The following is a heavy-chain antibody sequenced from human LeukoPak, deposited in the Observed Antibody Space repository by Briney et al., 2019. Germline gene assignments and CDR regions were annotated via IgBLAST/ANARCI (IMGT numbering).Heavy chain of an antibody. V-gene: IGHV3-23*01. J-gene: IGHJ4*02. CDR2: ISGSGGST. D-gene: IGHD2-15*01. CDR1: GFTFTSYA. CDR3: AKDLVVVAATMGY. Sequence: SGGSLRLSCAASGFTFTSYAMSWVRQAPGKGLEWVSAISGSGGSTYYADSVKGRFTISRDNSKNTLYLQMNSLRAEDTAVYYCAKDLVVVAATMGYWGQGTLVTVSS.